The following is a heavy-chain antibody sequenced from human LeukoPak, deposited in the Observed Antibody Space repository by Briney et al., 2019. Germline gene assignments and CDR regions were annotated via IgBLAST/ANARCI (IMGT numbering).Heavy chain of an antibody. J-gene: IGHJ6*03. CDR2: ISSSSSYI. D-gene: IGHD2-2*01. CDR3: AKVGSVMPDMDV. V-gene: IGHV3-21*04. Sequence: KAGGSLRLSCAASGFTFSSYSMNWVRQAPGKGLEWVSSISSSSSYIYYADSVKGRFTISRDNAKNSLYLQMNSLRTEDTALYYCAKVGSVMPDMDVWGKGTTVTVSS. CDR1: GFTFSSYS.